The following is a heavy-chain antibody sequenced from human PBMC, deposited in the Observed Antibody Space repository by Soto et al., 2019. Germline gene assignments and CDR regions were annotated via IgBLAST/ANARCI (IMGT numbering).Heavy chain of an antibody. V-gene: IGHV3-48*02. D-gene: IGHD3-10*01. CDR1: VFTFSSNS. CDR2: IDSMSGTI. J-gene: IGHJ4*02. Sequence: TGGSLRLSCAASVFTFSSNSMNWVRQAPGKGLEWISYIDSMSGTIYYADSVQGRFTISRDNARNSLYLEMNSLRDEDTAVYYCAREVLTASYWGQGTLVTVSS. CDR3: AREVLTASY.